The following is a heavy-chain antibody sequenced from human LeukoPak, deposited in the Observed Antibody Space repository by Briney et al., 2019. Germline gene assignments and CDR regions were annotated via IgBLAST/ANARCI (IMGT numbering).Heavy chain of an antibody. CDR1: GGSISSYY. D-gene: IGHD6-13*01. V-gene: IGHV4-59*01. CDR2: IYYSGST. J-gene: IGHJ6*02. CDR3: ARGGSSWYGDYHGLDV. Sequence: SETLSLTCTVSGGSISSYYWSWIRQPPGKGLEWIGYIYYSGSTNYNPSLKSRVTISVDTSKNQFSLKLSSVTAADTAVYYCARGGSSWYGDYHGLDVWGQGTTVTVSS.